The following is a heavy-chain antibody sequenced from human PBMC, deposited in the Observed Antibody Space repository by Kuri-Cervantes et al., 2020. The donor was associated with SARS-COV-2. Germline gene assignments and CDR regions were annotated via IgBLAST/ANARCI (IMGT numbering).Heavy chain of an antibody. CDR2: IYHSGST. V-gene: IGHV4-30-2*01. Sequence: SETLSLTCTVSGGSISSGGYYWSWIRQPPGKGLEWIGYIYHSGSTYYNPSLKSRVTISVDRSKNQFSLKLGSVTAADTAVYYCARERQGLAARHNWFDPWGQGTLVTVSS. D-gene: IGHD6-6*01. J-gene: IGHJ5*02. CDR1: GGSISSGGYY. CDR3: ARERQGLAARHNWFDP.